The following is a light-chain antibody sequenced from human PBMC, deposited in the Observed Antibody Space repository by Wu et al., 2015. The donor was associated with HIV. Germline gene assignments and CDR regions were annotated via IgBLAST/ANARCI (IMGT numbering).Light chain of an antibody. V-gene: IGKV1-5*03. CDR2: KAS. J-gene: IGKJ2*03. CDR1: QSISSW. Sequence: DIQMTQSPSTLSASVGDRVTITCRASQSISSWLAWYQQKPGKAPKLLIYKASSLESGVPSRFSGSGSGTEFTLTISSLQPDDFATYYCQQYNSYSRSFGQGTKAGDQ. CDR3: QQYNSYSRS.